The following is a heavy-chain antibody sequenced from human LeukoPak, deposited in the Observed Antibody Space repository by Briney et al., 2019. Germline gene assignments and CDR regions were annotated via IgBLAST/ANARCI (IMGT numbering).Heavy chain of an antibody. V-gene: IGHV4-31*11. CDR1: GGSFSSGGYY. CDR3: ARSMYYYDSSVGLY. Sequence: SETLSLTCAVYGGSFSSGGYYWSWIRQHPGKGLEWIGYIYYSGSTYYNPSLKSRVTISVDTSKNQFSLKLSSVTAADTAVYYCARSMYYYDSSVGLYWGQGTLVAVSS. J-gene: IGHJ4*02. CDR2: IYYSGST. D-gene: IGHD3-22*01.